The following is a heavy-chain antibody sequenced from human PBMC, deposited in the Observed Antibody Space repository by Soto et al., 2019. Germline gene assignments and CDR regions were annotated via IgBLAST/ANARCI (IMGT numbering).Heavy chain of an antibody. Sequence: QITLRESGPTLVQPTQTLTLTCTLSGVSLTTSGVGVGWIRQPPGKALEWLALIYWDDDKRFSPSLKSRLATTRAXSXDQLVLTMTDMAPVDTAIYYCAHRQRTVVVGAPFDLWGQGSQVTVSS. J-gene: IGHJ4*02. CDR1: GVSLTTSGVG. CDR3: AHRQRTVVVGAPFDL. CDR2: IYWDDDK. D-gene: IGHD2-15*01. V-gene: IGHV2-5*02.